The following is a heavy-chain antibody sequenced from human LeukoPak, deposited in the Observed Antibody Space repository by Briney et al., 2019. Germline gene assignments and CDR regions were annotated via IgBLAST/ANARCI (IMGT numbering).Heavy chain of an antibody. Sequence: PSETLSLTCAVYGGSFSGYYWSWIRQPPGKGLEWIGEINHSGSTNYNPSLKSRVTISVDTSKNQFSLKLSSVTAADTAVYYCARLSGLNNFDFWGQGTLVTVSS. V-gene: IGHV4-34*01. CDR1: GGSFSGYY. J-gene: IGHJ4*02. CDR3: ARLSGLNNFDF. D-gene: IGHD1/OR15-1a*01. CDR2: INHSGST.